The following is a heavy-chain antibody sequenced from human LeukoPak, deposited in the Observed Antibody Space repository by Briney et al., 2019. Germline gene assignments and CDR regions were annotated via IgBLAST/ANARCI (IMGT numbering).Heavy chain of an antibody. V-gene: IGHV3-49*03. J-gene: IGHJ6*03. CDR3: TRAAICSGGSCAWYYYYMAV. D-gene: IGHD2-15*01. Sequence: GGSLRLSCTASGFTFGDYAMSWLRQAPGKGLEWVGFIRSKAYGGTTEYAASVKGRFTISRDDSKSIAYLQMNSLKTEDTAVYYCTRAAICSGGSCAWYYYYMAVWGKGTTVTVSS. CDR1: GFTFGDYA. CDR2: IRSKAYGGTT.